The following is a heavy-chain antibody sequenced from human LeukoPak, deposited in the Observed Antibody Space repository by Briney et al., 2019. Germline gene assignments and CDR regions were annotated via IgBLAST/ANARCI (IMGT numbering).Heavy chain of an antibody. Sequence: PGGALRLSCAASGFTFSSYAMPWVRQAPGKGVEWVAVISYDGSNKYYADSVKGRFTISRDNPKNTLYLQMNSLRAEDTAVYYCARDPAAGNYYYMDVWGKGTTVTVSS. CDR2: ISYDGSNK. CDR3: ARDPAAGNYYYMDV. D-gene: IGHD6-13*01. CDR1: GFTFSSYA. V-gene: IGHV3-30*01. J-gene: IGHJ6*03.